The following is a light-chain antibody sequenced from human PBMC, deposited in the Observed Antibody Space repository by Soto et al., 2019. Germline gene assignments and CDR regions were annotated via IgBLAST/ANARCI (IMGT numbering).Light chain of an antibody. CDR3: QQYNSYKT. J-gene: IGKJ1*01. Sequence: DFQMTQSPSTLSASVGDRVTITCRASQSISSWLAWYQQKPGKAPKLLIYDASSLESGVPSRFSGSGSGTESTLTISSLQPDDFATYYCQQYNSYKTFGQGTKV. V-gene: IGKV1-5*01. CDR2: DAS. CDR1: QSISSW.